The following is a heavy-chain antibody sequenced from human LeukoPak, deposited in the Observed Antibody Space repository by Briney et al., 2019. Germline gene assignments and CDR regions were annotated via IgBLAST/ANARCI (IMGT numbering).Heavy chain of an antibody. CDR1: GGSFSGYY. Sequence: PSETLSLTCAVYGGSFSGYYWSWIRQPPGKGLEWVANIKEDGSEKYSVDSVKGRFTISRDNAKNSLYLQMDSLRAEDTAVYYCARGVDYNFDAFDIWGQGTMVTVSS. V-gene: IGHV3-7*01. CDR2: IKEDGSEK. J-gene: IGHJ3*02. CDR3: ARGVDYNFDAFDI. D-gene: IGHD4-11*01.